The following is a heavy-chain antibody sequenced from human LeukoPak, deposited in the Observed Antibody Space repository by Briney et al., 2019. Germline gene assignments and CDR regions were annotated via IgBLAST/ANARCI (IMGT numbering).Heavy chain of an antibody. D-gene: IGHD3-22*01. CDR2: ISGSGGTT. Sequence: GGSLRLSCAASGFTFSRSAMSWVRQAPGKGLEWVSGISGSGGTTYYADSVKGRFTISRDNSKNTLYLQMNSLRAEDTAVYYCAKFDYYDSSGYYNKVLDAFDIWGQGTMVTVSS. V-gene: IGHV3-23*01. CDR3: AKFDYYDSSGYYNKVLDAFDI. CDR1: GFTFSRSA. J-gene: IGHJ3*02.